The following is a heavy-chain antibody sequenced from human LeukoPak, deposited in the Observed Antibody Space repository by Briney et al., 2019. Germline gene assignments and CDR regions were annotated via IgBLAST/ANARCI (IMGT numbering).Heavy chain of an antibody. Sequence: GSRRLSCAASGFTFSSYAMSWVRQAPGKGLEWVSAISGSGGSTYYADSVKGRFTISRDNSKNTLYLQMNSLRAEDTAVYYCAKRTLYDILTGYYYGMDVWGQGTTVTVSS. J-gene: IGHJ6*02. V-gene: IGHV3-23*01. CDR1: GFTFSSYA. D-gene: IGHD3-9*01. CDR3: AKRTLYDILTGYYYGMDV. CDR2: ISGSGGST.